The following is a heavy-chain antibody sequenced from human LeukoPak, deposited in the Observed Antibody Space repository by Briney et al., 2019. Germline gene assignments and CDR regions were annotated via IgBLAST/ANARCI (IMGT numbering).Heavy chain of an antibody. CDR2: IKGKTDGGTT. Sequence: SGGSLRLSCAASGLTFSDYYMSWIRQAPGKGLEWVGRIKGKTDGGTTDYAAPVKGRFTISRDDSKNTLYLQMNSLKTEDTAVYYCTTDLDYGSGRPDAIIPITPDAFDIWGQGTMVTVSS. J-gene: IGHJ3*02. D-gene: IGHD3-10*01. CDR3: TTDLDYGSGRPDAIIPITPDAFDI. CDR1: GLTFSDYY. V-gene: IGHV3-15*01.